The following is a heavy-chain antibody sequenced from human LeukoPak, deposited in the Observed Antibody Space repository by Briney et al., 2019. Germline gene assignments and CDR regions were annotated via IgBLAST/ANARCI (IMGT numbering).Heavy chain of an antibody. CDR2: ISAYNGNT. J-gene: IGHJ4*02. V-gene: IGHV1-18*04. D-gene: IGHD3-10*01. CDR1: GYTFTSYG. CDR3: ARGGWFGELEPDYFDY. Sequence: VASVTVSCKASGYTFTSYGISWVRQAPGQGLEWMGWISAYNGNTNYAQKLQGRVTMTTDTSTSTAYMELRSLRSDDTAVYYCARGGWFGELEPDYFDYWGQGTLVTVSS.